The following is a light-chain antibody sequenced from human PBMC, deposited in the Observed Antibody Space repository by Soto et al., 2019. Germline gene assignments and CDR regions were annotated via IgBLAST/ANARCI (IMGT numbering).Light chain of an antibody. Sequence: SYELTQPPSVSVSPGQTASITCSGHKLGNKYACWYQRKPGQSPVLVIYQDIKRPSGIPERFSGSNSGNTATLTISGTQAMDEADYYCQAWDRSTVVFGGGTKVTVL. V-gene: IGLV3-1*01. CDR2: QDI. J-gene: IGLJ2*01. CDR3: QAWDRSTVV. CDR1: KLGNKY.